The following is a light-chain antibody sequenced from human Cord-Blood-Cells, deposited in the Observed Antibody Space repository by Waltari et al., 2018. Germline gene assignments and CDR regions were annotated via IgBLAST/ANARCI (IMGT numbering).Light chain of an antibody. J-gene: IGKJ4*01. CDR2: DAS. Sequence: DIKMTQSPSSLSASVGARVTTTCQASQDISNYLNWYQQKPGKAPKLLIYDASNLETGVPSRFSGSGSGTDFTFTISSLQPEDIATYYCQQYDNLPLTFGGGTKVEIK. CDR1: QDISNY. V-gene: IGKV1-33*01. CDR3: QQYDNLPLT.